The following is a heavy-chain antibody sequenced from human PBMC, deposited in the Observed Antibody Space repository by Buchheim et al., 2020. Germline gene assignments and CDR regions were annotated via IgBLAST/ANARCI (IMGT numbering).Heavy chain of an antibody. CDR1: GFTFSSYE. D-gene: IGHD2-8*01. CDR3: ARGDTYCTNGVCYRGVDY. J-gene: IGHJ4*02. V-gene: IGHV3-48*03. Sequence: EVQLVESGGGLVQPGGSLRLSCAASGFTFSSYEMNWVRQAPGKGLEWVSYISSSGSTIYYADSVKGRFTISRDNAKKSRYLQMNSLRAEDTAVYYCARGDTYCTNGVCYRGVDYWGQGTL. CDR2: ISSSGSTI.